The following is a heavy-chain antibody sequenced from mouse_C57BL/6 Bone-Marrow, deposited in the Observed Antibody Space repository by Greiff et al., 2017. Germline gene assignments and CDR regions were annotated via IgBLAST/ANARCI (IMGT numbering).Heavy chain of an antibody. V-gene: IGHV1-26*01. CDR1: GYTFTDYY. Sequence: EVQLQQSGPELVKPGASVKISCKASGYTFTDYYMNWVKQSHGKSLEWIGDINPNNGGTSYNQKFKGKATLTVDKSSSTAYMELRSLTSEDSAVYYCARTYYGSSRYFDYWGQGTTLTVSS. J-gene: IGHJ2*01. D-gene: IGHD1-1*01. CDR2: INPNNGGT. CDR3: ARTYYGSSRYFDY.